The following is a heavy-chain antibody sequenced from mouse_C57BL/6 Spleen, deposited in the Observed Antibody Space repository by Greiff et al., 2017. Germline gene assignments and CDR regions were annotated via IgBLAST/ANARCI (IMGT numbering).Heavy chain of an antibody. J-gene: IGHJ4*01. Sequence: QVQLQQPGAELVKPGASVKVSCKASGYTFTSYWMHWVKQRPGQGLEWVGRIHPSDSDTNYNQKFKGKATLTVDKSSSTAYMQLSSLTSEDSAVYYCAIVGAYSNYVGGAMDYWGQGTSVTVSS. CDR2: IHPSDSDT. CDR3: AIVGAYSNYVGGAMDY. V-gene: IGHV1-74*01. D-gene: IGHD2-5*01. CDR1: GYTFTSYW.